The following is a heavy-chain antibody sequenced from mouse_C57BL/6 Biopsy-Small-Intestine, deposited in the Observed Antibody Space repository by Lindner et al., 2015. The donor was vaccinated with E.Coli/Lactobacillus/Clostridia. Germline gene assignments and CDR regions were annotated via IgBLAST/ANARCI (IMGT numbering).Heavy chain of an antibody. CDR3: ARSKYDYGLFDY. J-gene: IGHJ2*01. Sequence: VQLQESGAELARPGASVKMSCKASGYTFTSYTMHWVKQRPGQGLEWIGYINPSSGYTKYNQKFEDKATLTADKSSSTAYMQLSSLTSEDSAVYYCARSKYDYGLFDYWGQGTTLTVSS. D-gene: IGHD2-4*01. CDR2: INPSSGYT. CDR1: GYTFTSYT. V-gene: IGHV1-4*01.